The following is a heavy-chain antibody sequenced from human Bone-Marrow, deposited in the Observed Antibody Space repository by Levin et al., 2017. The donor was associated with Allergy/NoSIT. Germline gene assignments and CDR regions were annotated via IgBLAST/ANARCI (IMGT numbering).Heavy chain of an antibody. CDR3: TGGTGRSDFDY. D-gene: IGHD3-10*01. V-gene: IGHV3-15*01. Sequence: GGSLRLSCAASGFSFSNAWMSWVRQAPGKGLEWVGRIKSKTDGGTRDFAAPVKGRFSISRDDSKNMVYLQMNSLKTEDTAVYYCTGGTGRSDFDYWGQGALVTVSS. CDR2: IKSKTDGGTR. J-gene: IGHJ4*02. CDR1: GFSFSNAW.